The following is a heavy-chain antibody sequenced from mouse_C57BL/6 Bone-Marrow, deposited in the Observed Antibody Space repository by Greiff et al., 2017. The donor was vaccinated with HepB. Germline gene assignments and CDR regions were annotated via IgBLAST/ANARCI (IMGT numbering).Heavy chain of an antibody. CDR1: GYTFTSYW. Sequence: QVQLQQSGAELVKPGASVKMSCKASGYTFTSYWITWVKQRPGQGLEWIGDIYPGSGSTNYNEKFKSKATLTVDTSSSTAYMQLSSLTSEDSAVYYCARSPIYYYGSNWYFDVWGTGTTVTVSS. J-gene: IGHJ1*03. CDR3: ARSPIYYYGSNWYFDV. V-gene: IGHV1-55*01. D-gene: IGHD1-1*01. CDR2: IYPGSGST.